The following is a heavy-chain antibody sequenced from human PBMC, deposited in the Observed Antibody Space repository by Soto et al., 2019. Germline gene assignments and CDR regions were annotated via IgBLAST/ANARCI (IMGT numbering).Heavy chain of an antibody. CDR3: ARALPELGFDP. CDR2: IYYSGST. Sequence: PSETLSLTCTVSGGSISSYYWSWIRQPPGKGLEWIGYIYYSGSTNYNPSLKSRVTISVGTSKNQFSLKLSSVTAADTAVYYCARALPELGFDPWGQGTLVTVSS. D-gene: IGHD3-10*01. CDR1: GGSISSYY. J-gene: IGHJ5*02. V-gene: IGHV4-59*01.